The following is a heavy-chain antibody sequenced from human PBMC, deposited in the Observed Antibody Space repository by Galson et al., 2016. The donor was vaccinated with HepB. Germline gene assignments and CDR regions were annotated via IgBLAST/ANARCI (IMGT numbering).Heavy chain of an antibody. CDR2: IYTAGDT. CDR3: VRGSYSSDWYRTSAYDFGMDV. D-gene: IGHD6-19*01. CDR1: GFSFSNYD. Sequence: SLRLSCAASGFSFSNYDMYWVRQAPGKGLEWDSSIYTAGDTYYQDSVEGRFTVARENAKNSLYLHLNSLGAGDTAVYYCVRGSYSSDWYRTSAYDFGMDVWGQGTMVTVSS. J-gene: IGHJ6*02. V-gene: IGHV3-13*01.